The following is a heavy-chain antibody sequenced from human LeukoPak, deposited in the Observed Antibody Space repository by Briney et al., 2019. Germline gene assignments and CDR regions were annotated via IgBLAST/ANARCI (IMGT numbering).Heavy chain of an antibody. CDR3: ARDQGSGFDY. CDR2: ISSSNSYI. CDR1: GFTFSSYS. J-gene: IGHJ4*02. Sequence: PGGSLRLSCAASGFTFSSYSMNWVRQAPGKGLEWVSSISSSNSYIYYADSVKGRFTISRDNAKNSLYLQMNSLRAEDTAVYYCARDQGSGFDYWGQGTLVTVSS. V-gene: IGHV3-21*01.